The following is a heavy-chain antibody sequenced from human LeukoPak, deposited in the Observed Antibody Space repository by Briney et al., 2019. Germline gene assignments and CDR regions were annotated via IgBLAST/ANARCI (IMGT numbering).Heavy chain of an antibody. J-gene: IGHJ4*02. CDR1: GGSFNNFA. CDR3: ARGIILAFCSSTSCPTRFDY. D-gene: IGHD2-2*01. V-gene: IGHV1-69*05. Sequence: EASVKVSCKASGGSFNNFAVTWVRQAPGQGLEWMGGLIPMFGTANYAQKFQGRVTITTDESTTTAYMELSSLKSDDTAVYYCARGIILAFCSSTSCPTRFDYWGQGTLVTVSS. CDR2: LIPMFGTA.